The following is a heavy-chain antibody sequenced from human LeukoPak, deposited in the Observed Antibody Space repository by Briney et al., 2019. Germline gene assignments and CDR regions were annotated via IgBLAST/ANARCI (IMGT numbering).Heavy chain of an antibody. D-gene: IGHD1-26*01. V-gene: IGHV1-2*06. CDR3: ARDMGSGSLFDY. CDR1: GCTFTGYY. CDR2: INPNSGGT. J-gene: IGHJ4*02. Sequence: ASVKVSCKASGCTFTGYYMHWVRQAPGQGLEWMGRINPNSGGTNYAQKFQGRVTMTRDTSISTAYMELSRLRSDDTAVYYCARDMGSGSLFDYWGQGTLVTVSS.